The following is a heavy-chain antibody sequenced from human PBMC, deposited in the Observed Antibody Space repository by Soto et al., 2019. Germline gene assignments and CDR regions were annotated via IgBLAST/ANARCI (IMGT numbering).Heavy chain of an antibody. J-gene: IGHJ3*01. CDR3: AKSLVTPSDAFDL. Sequence: HPGGSLRLSCAASGFTFGNYAMNWVRQAPGKGLEWISSISDPGTSTYYANSVKGRFSMSRDNSKNTLFLQMNRLRADDTAVYFCAKSLVTPSDAFDLWGRGTLVTV. CDR1: GFTFGNYA. V-gene: IGHV3-23*01. D-gene: IGHD2-21*02. CDR2: ISDPGTST.